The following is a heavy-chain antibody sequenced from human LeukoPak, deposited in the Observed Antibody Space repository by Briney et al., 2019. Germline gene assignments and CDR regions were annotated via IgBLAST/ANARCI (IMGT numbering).Heavy chain of an antibody. J-gene: IGHJ4*02. CDR3: ARHSYGGPPDY. CDR1: GGSISSYY. Sequence: SETLSLTCTASGGSISSYYWSWIRQPPGKGLEWIGYIYTSGSTNYNPSLKSRVTISVDTSKNQFSLKLSSVTAADTAVYYCARHSYGGPPDYWGQGTLVTVSS. V-gene: IGHV4-4*09. CDR2: IYTSGST. D-gene: IGHD4/OR15-4a*01.